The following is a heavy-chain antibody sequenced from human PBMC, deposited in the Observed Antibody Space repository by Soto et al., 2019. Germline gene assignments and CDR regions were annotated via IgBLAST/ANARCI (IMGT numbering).Heavy chain of an antibody. D-gene: IGHD4-17*01. CDR1: GFTFSDYY. V-gene: IGHV3-11*05. J-gene: IGHJ4*02. CDR3: ARDSVYYGDYELNYFDY. Sequence: LRLSCAASGFTFSDYYMSWIRQAPGKGLEWISYISSSSSYTNYADSVKGRFTISRDNAKNSLYLQMNSLRAEDTAVYYCARDSVYYGDYELNYFDYWGQGTLVTVSS. CDR2: ISSSSSYT.